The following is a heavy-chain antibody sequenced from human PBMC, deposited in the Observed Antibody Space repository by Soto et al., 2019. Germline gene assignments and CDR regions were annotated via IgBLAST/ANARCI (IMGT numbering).Heavy chain of an antibody. CDR1: GYTFTSYG. CDR2: ISAYNGNT. J-gene: IGHJ6*02. Sequence: QVQLVQSGAEVKKPGASVKVSCKASGYTFTSYGISWVRQAPGQGLEWMGWISAYNGNTNYAQKLQGRVTMTTDTSTSTAYMELSNLRSDDTAVYYCARRTDCSSTSCYQRPHYYYYYGMDVWGQGTTVTVSS. CDR3: ARRTDCSSTSCYQRPHYYYYYGMDV. V-gene: IGHV1-18*01. D-gene: IGHD2-2*01.